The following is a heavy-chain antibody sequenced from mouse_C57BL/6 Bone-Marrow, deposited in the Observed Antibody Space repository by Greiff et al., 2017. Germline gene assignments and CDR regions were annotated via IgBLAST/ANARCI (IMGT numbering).Heavy chain of an antibody. Sequence: VQLQESGAELARPGASVKLSCKASGYTFTSYGISWVKQRTGQGLEWIGEIYPRSGNTYYNEKFKGKATLTADKSSSTAYMALRSLTSEDSAVYFCARSDRRGARDYWGQGTSVTVSS. V-gene: IGHV1-81*01. J-gene: IGHJ4*01. CDR1: GYTFTSYG. CDR3: ARSDRRGARDY. CDR2: IYPRSGNT.